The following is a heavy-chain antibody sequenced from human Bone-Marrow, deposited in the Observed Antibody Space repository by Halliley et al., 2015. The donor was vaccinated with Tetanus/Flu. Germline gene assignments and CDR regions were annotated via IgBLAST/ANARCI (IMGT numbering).Heavy chain of an antibody. CDR2: IYSSGAT. CDR3: ARGDGCGFPPAPAFGG. V-gene: IGHV4-4*08. J-gene: IGHJ3*01. D-gene: IGHD3-22*01. CDR1: GASITNFY. Sequence: TLSLTCAVSGASITNFYWNWIRQSPVKGLEWIGYIYSSGATKYNPSLKSRVSISLDTSKNQFSLKLTSVTAADTAVYFCARGDGCGFPPAPAFGGWGQGTLVTVTS.